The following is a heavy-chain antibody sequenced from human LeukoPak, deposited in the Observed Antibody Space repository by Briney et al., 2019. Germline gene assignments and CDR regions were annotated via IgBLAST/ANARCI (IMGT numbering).Heavy chain of an antibody. D-gene: IGHD5-18*01. CDR2: IKQDGSEK. CDR1: GFTFSSYW. Sequence: GGSLRLSCAASGFTFSSYWMSWVRQAPGKGLEWVANIKQDGSEKYYVDSVKGRFTISRDNAKNSLYLQMNSLRAEDTAVYYCARRYSYGYRFYYYYYYMDVWGKGTTVTVSS. V-gene: IGHV3-7*01. CDR3: ARRYSYGYRFYYYYYYMDV. J-gene: IGHJ6*03.